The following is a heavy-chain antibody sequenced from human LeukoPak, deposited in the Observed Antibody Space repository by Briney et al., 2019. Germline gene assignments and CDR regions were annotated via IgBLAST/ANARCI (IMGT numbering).Heavy chain of an antibody. Sequence: ASVKVSCKTSGYTFSTYYMHWVRQAPGQGLEWMGIINPGGDYRSYAQRFQGRVAMTWDTSTSTLYMELSSLTSEDTAVYYCVRESDPYYVAYWGQGTLVTVSS. CDR3: VRESDPYYVAY. CDR1: GYTFSTYY. J-gene: IGHJ4*02. V-gene: IGHV1-46*01. D-gene: IGHD3-16*01. CDR2: INPGGDYR.